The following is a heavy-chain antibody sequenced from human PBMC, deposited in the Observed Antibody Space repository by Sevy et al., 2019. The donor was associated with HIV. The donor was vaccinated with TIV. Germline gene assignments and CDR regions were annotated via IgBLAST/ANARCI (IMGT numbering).Heavy chain of an antibody. CDR1: GFTFSSYG. D-gene: IGHD4-17*01. Sequence: RGSLRLSCAASGFTFSSYGMHWVRQAPGKGLEWVAVISYDGSNKYYADSVKGRFTISRDNSKNTLYLQMNSLRAEDTAVYYCARMTTVTLFDYWGQGTLVTVSS. V-gene: IGHV3-30*03. J-gene: IGHJ4*02. CDR3: ARMTTVTLFDY. CDR2: ISYDGSNK.